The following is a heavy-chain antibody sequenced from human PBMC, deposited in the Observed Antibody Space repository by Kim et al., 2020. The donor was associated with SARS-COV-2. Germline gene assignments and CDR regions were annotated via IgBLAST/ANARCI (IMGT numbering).Heavy chain of an antibody. CDR1: GFTFSSYA. CDR3: AKDHTLYCSSTSCYTGY. D-gene: IGHD2-2*02. J-gene: IGHJ4*02. CDR2: ISGSGGST. V-gene: IGHV3-23*01. Sequence: GGSLRLSCAASGFTFSSYAMSWVRQAPGKGLEWVSAISGSGGSTYYADSVKGRFTISRDNSKNTLYLQMNSLRAEDTAVYYCAKDHTLYCSSTSCYTGYWGQGTLVTVSS.